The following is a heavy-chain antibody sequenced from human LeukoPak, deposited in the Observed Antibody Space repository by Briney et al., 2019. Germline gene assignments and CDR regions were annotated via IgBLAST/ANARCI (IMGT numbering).Heavy chain of an antibody. D-gene: IGHD5-12*01. Sequence: GGSLRPSCAASGFTFSSYGMHWVRQAPGKGLEWVAVISYDGSNKYYADSVKGRFTISRDNSKNTLYLQMNSLRAEDTAVYYCAKDLGYSGYDGFDYWGQGTLVTVSS. CDR1: GFTFSSYG. V-gene: IGHV3-30*18. CDR3: AKDLGYSGYDGFDY. CDR2: ISYDGSNK. J-gene: IGHJ4*02.